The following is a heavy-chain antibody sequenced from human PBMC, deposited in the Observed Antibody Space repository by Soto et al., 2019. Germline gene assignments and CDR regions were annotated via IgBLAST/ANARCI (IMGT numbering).Heavy chain of an antibody. V-gene: IGHV2-5*01. D-gene: IGHD6-13*01. CDR1: GFSLSTSGVG. CDR2: IYWNDDK. CDR3: ARLMEYSSSWYYYYYYGMDV. Sequence: SGPTLVNPTQPLTLTCTFSGFSLSTSGVGVGWIRQPPGKALEWLALIYWNDDKRYSPSLESRLTITKDTSKNQVVLTMTNMDPVDTATYYCARLMEYSSSWYYYYYYGMDVWGQGTTVTVSS. J-gene: IGHJ6*02.